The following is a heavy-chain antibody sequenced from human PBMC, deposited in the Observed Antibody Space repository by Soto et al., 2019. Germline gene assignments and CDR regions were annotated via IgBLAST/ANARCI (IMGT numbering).Heavy chain of an antibody. V-gene: IGHV3-30*18. CDR1: GFMFSKYG. J-gene: IGHJ4*02. D-gene: IGHD5-18*01. Sequence: HPGGSLRLSCAASGFMFSKYGMHWVRQAPGKGLEWVALIPYDGRFINYAEAVKGRFTISRDNSRNTLYLQMSTLRPEDTALYYCAKDLDIEYSYGQGVFDIWGQGTLVTVSS. CDR2: IPYDGRFI. CDR3: AKDLDIEYSYGQGVFDI.